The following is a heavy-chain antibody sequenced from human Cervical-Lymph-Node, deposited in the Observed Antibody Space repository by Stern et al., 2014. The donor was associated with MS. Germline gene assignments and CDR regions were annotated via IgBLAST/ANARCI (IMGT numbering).Heavy chain of an antibody. V-gene: IGHV3-48*01. CDR1: GFTFRSYN. D-gene: IGHD2-21*01. Sequence: EVQLEESGGGLVQRGGSLRLSCAASGFTFRSYNMNWVRQARGKGLEWVSYISSSSSPIYYADSVKGRFTISRDNAKNSLYLQMNSLRAEDTAVYYCARVVGPRFDPWGQGTLVTVSS. J-gene: IGHJ5*02. CDR2: ISSSSSPI. CDR3: ARVVGPRFDP.